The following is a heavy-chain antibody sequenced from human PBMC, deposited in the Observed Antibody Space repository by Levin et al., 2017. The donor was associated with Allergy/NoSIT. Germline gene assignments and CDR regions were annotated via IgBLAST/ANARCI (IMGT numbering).Heavy chain of an antibody. V-gene: IGHV4-4*07. CDR2: IYSSGSA. J-gene: IGHJ5*02. D-gene: IGHD6-13*01. CDR1: GGSISNYY. CDR3: ARDSRYGQQLTTNWFDP. Sequence: PGGSLRLSCSVSGGSISNYYWSWIRQPAGKRLEWIGHIYSSGSANYNPSLKSRVTMSLDTSKNQFSLKLNSVTAADTAVYYCARDSRYGQQLTTNWFDPWGQGTLVTVSS.